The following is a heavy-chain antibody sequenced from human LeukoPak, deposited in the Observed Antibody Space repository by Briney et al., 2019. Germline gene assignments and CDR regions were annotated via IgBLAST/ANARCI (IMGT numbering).Heavy chain of an antibody. Sequence: SETLSLTCTVSGGSISSGGYYWSWIRQHPGKGLEWIGYIYYSGSTYYNPSLKSRVTISVDTSKNHFSLKLSSVTAADTAVYYCARGLTGTPRLFMSYYYYMDVWGKGTTVTVSS. J-gene: IGHJ6*03. CDR3: ARGLTGTPRLFMSYYYYMDV. CDR1: GGSISSGGYY. CDR2: IYYSGST. D-gene: IGHD1/OR15-1a*01. V-gene: IGHV4-31*03.